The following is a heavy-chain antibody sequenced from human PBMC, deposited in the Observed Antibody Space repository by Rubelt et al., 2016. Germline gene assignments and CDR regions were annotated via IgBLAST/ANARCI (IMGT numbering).Heavy chain of an antibody. Sequence: QVQLVQSGAEVKKPGDSVKVSCKASGYTFTYCSLHWLQQAPGQGLERMRWITLYNGNTNYAKKFQGRVTITRDMSLRTAYIELSSLRSEDSAVYYCARDKEWLATRGFQNWFDPWGQGTLVTVSS. CDR1: GYTFTYCS. J-gene: IGHJ5*02. CDR2: ITLYNGNT. D-gene: IGHD6-19*01. CDR3: ARDKEWLATRGFQNWFDP. V-gene: IGHV1-68*02.